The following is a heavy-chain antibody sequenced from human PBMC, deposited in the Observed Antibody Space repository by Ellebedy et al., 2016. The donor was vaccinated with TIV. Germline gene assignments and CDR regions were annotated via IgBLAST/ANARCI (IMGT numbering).Heavy chain of an antibody. V-gene: IGHV4-34*01. Sequence: MPSETLSLTCAVYGGSLKSKYWTWIRQPPGKGLEWIGEVNHNGEITNYNPSPKSPFTISLDTSKNQIFLTLSSVTAADTAVYYCARSQNYFDPWGQGTLVTVSS. CDR3: ARSQNYFDP. CDR1: GGSLKSKY. D-gene: IGHD1-7*01. J-gene: IGHJ5*02. CDR2: VNHNGEIT.